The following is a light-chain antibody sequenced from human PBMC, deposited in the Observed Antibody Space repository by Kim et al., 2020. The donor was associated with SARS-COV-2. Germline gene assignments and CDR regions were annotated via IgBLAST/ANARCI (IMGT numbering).Light chain of an antibody. J-gene: IGLJ1*01. V-gene: IGLV3-21*04. Sequence: SYELTQPPSVSVAPGKTASITCGENNIGSNSVHWYQQKSGQAPVLVIYYDSDRPSGIPERFSGSNSGNTATLTISGVEVGDEADYYCQVWDSSRDHYVFGTGTKVTVL. CDR1: NIGSNS. CDR3: QVWDSSRDHYV. CDR2: YDS.